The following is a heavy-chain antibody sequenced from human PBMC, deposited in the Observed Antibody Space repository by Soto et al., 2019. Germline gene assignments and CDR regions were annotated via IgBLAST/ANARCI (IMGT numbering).Heavy chain of an antibody. Sequence: QVQLQESGPGLVKPAETLSLTCTVSGGSISYYYWSWIRQPPGKGLEWIGYIYYTGSTNYNPSLTSRVSISVDTAKNQFSLKLSSVTAADTAVYFCARGPPRLGFDYWVKGTMVTVSS. V-gene: IGHV4-59*01. D-gene: IGHD6-19*01. J-gene: IGHJ4*02. CDR3: ARGPPRLGFDY. CDR1: GGSISYYY. CDR2: IYYTGST.